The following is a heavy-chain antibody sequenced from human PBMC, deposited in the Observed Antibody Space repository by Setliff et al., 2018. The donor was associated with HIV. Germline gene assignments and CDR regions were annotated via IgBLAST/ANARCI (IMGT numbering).Heavy chain of an antibody. CDR1: GGSIISDIFY. V-gene: IGHV4-39*01. D-gene: IGHD1-7*01. CDR3: ARHRQGLTGSTPGYYMDV. J-gene: IGHJ6*03. Sequence: SETLSLTCSVSGGSIISDIFYWGWIRQPPGKGLEWIGSISYSGSTYYNPSLKSRVTMSVDTSKNQFSLKLSSVTAADTAVYYCARHRQGLTGSTPGYYMDVWGKGTTVTVSS. CDR2: ISYSGST.